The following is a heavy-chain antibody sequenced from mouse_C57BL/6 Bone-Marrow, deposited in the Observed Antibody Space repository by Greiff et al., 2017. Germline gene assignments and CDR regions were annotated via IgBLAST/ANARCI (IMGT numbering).Heavy chain of an antibody. CDR1: GFTFSSYA. D-gene: IGHD2-4*01. J-gene: IGHJ3*01. CDR2: ISDGGSYT. V-gene: IGHV5-4*01. CDR3: ARENDYAWFAY. Sequence: EVQLVESGGGLVKPGGSLKLSCAASGFTFSSYAMSWVRQTPEKRLEWVATISDGGSYTYYPDNVKGRFTISRDNAKNNRYLQMSHLKSEDTAMYYCARENDYAWFAYWGQGTLVTVSA.